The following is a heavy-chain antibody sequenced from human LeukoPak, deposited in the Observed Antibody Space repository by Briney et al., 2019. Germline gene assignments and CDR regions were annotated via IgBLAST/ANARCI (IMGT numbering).Heavy chain of an antibody. V-gene: IGHV3-30-3*01. J-gene: IGHJ4*02. D-gene: IGHD2-21*02. CDR3: ARDPSHIVVVTAVMDY. CDR1: GFTFGSYA. Sequence: GGSLRLSCAASGFTFGSYAMHWVRQAPGKGLEWVAVISYDGSNKYYADSVKGRFILSRDNFKKTLYLQMNSLRAEDTAIYYCARDPSHIVVVTAVMDYWGQGTLVTVSS. CDR2: ISYDGSNK.